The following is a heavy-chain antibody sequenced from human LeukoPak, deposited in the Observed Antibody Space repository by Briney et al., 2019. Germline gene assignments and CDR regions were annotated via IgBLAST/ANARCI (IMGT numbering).Heavy chain of an antibody. Sequence: SQTLSLTCAISGDSVSSKSAAWTWIRQSPSRGLEWLGRTYYRSKWYKEYAVSVKSRITINPDTSKNQFSLQLNSVTPEDTAVCFCARAGGGTLNYWGQGTLVTVSS. V-gene: IGHV6-1*01. D-gene: IGHD1-7*01. CDR3: ARAGGGTLNY. CDR2: TYYRSKWYK. J-gene: IGHJ4*02. CDR1: GDSVSSKSAA.